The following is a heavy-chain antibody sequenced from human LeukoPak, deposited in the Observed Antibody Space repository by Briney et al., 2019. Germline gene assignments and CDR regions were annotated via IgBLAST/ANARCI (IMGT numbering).Heavy chain of an antibody. CDR2: INTDGSST. CDR3: ASRRLRLGELSLYFEY. V-gene: IGHV3-74*01. J-gene: IGHJ4*02. D-gene: IGHD3-16*02. Sequence: GGSLRLSCAASGSTFSSYWMHWVRQAPGKGLVWVPRINTDGSSTSYADSVKGRFTISRDNANNSLYLQMNSLRAEDTGVYYCASRRLRLGELSLYFEYWGQGSLVTVSS. CDR1: GSTFSSYW.